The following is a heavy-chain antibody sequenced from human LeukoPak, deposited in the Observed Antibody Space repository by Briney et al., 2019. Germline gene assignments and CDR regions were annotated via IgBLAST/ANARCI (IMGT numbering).Heavy chain of an antibody. D-gene: IGHD3-9*01. J-gene: IGHJ4*02. V-gene: IGHV1-69*13. CDR3: ARDLGERYFDWLHHFDY. CDR1: GGTFSSYA. Sequence: SVKVSCKASGGTFSSYAISWVRQAPGQGLEWMGGNIPIFGTANYAQKFQGRVTITADESTSTAYMELSSLRSEDTAVYYCARDLGERYFDWLHHFDYWGQGTLVTVSS. CDR2: NIPIFGTA.